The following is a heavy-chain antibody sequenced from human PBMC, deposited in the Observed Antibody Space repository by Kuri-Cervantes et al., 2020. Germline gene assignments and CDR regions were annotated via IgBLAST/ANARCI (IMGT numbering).Heavy chain of an antibody. CDR1: GFTFSIYA. V-gene: IGHV3-30-3*01. Sequence: GGSLRLSCAASGFTFSIYATHWVRQAPGKGLEWVALISYDGSNEYYADSVKGRFTISRDNAKNTLYLHMNSLSAEDTAVYYCAGVWEGRGYSSGYFVYWGQGTLVTVSS. CDR3: AGVWEGRGYSSGYFVY. CDR2: ISYDGSNE. D-gene: IGHD5-18*01. J-gene: IGHJ4*02.